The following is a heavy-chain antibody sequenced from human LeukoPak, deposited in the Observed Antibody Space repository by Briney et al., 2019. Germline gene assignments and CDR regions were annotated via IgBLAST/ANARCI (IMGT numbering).Heavy chain of an antibody. Sequence: SETLSLTCTVSGGSISTYYWSWIRQPAGKGLEWIGRIYASGSPNYNPSLKSRVTTSVDTSKNQLSLTLSSVTAADTAVYYCARDLRITMVRGGNWFDPWGQGTLVTVSS. CDR3: ARDLRITMVRGGNWFDP. J-gene: IGHJ5*02. CDR2: IYASGSP. D-gene: IGHD3-10*01. V-gene: IGHV4-4*07. CDR1: GGSISTYY.